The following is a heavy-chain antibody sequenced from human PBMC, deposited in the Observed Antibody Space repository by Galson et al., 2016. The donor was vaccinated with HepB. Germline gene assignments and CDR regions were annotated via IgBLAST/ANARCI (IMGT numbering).Heavy chain of an antibody. J-gene: IGHJ4*02. V-gene: IGHV4-59*01. CDR3: SREWSSFEF. Sequence: LSLTCTVAGGSINNYYWHWIRQPPGKGLEWVGFVGYNGDTRYNPSLRGRITNSLDTPKNQFSLKLNSLTSADTAVYYCSREWSSFEFWGQGILVTVSS. D-gene: IGHD2-15*01. CDR1: GGSINNYY. CDR2: VGYNGDT.